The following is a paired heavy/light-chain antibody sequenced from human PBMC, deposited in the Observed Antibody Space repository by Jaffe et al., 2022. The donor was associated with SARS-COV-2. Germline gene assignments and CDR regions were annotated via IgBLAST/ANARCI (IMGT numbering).Light chain of an antibody. Sequence: DIQMTQSPSTLSASVGDRVTITCRASQSISSWLAWYQQKPGKAPKLLIYKASSLESGVPSRFSGSGSGTEFTLTISSLQPDDFATYYCQQYNSFSLTFGGGTKVEIK. CDR3: QQYNSFSLT. CDR2: KAS. V-gene: IGKV1-5*03. CDR1: QSISSW. J-gene: IGKJ4*01.
Heavy chain of an antibody. CDR3: AKAFLLGSGTYYHLDY. CDR1: GFTFSSYA. V-gene: IGHV3-23*01. CDR2: IGGSGGTGGGT. J-gene: IGHJ4*02. Sequence: EVQLLESGGGLVQPGGSLRLSCAASGFTFSSYAMNWVRQAPGEGLEWVSAIGGSGGTGGGTYYADSVKGRFTISRDNSKNTLYLQMNSLRAEDTAVYYCAKAFLLGSGTYYHLDYWGQGTLVTVSS. D-gene: IGHD3-10*01.